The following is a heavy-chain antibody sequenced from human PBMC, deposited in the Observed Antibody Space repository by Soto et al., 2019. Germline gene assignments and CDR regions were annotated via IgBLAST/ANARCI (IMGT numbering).Heavy chain of an antibody. CDR2: VWADGATK. Sequence: QVQLLESGGGVVQPGRSLRLSCTVSAFSFSTYGMHWVRQAPGKGLEWVAIVWADGATKYYADSVRGRFTISRDNSENTRELQMNRLRAEDTAVYYCATGRRGPVTTFPPAEYWGQVTLVTVS. D-gene: IGHD1-1*01. CDR3: ATGRRGPVTTFPPAEY. J-gene: IGHJ4*02. V-gene: IGHV3-33*01. CDR1: AFSFSTYG.